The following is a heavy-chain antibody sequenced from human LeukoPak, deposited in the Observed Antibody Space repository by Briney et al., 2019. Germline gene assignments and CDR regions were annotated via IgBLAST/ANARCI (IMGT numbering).Heavy chain of an antibody. J-gene: IGHJ4*01. CDR3: AKDGTTISLDC. D-gene: IGHD4-11*01. CDR2: ISYDGSNK. Sequence: RGGCLRLSCAASGFTFSSYGMHWARQAPGKGLEWVAVISYDGSNKYYADSVKGRFTISRDNSKNTLYLQMNSLRAEDTAVYYCAKDGTTISLDCWGQGRLVSVSS. CDR1: GFTFSSYG. V-gene: IGHV3-30*18.